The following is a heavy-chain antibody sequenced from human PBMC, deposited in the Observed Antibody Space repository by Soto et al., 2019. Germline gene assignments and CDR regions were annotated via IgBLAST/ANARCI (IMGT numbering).Heavy chain of an antibody. V-gene: IGHV3-64*02. Sequence: EVQLVESGEGLVQRGGSLRLSCAASGFTFSSYNIHWIRQAPGKGLEFVSAISRSGDRTYYADSVKGGFTITRDNSKNTVWLQMGSLRAEDMAVYYCARARCSSGQCYYFDYWGRGALVSVSS. D-gene: IGHD2-15*01. CDR2: ISRSGDRT. CDR1: GFTFSSYN. CDR3: ARARCSSGQCYYFDY. J-gene: IGHJ4*02.